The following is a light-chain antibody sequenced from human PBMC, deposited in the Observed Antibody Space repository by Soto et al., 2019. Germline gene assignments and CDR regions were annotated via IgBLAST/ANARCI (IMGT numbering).Light chain of an antibody. Sequence: DIVLTQSPATLSLSPGERATLSCMASQSVSRFLAWYQQKPGQAPRLLISDASTRATGVPARFNGSGSWKDFTLTIRRLEPEEFAVYYCQYYNNWPPSWTFGQGTKVDIK. V-gene: IGKV3-11*01. J-gene: IGKJ1*01. CDR3: QYYNNWPPSWT. CDR2: DAS. CDR1: QSVSRF.